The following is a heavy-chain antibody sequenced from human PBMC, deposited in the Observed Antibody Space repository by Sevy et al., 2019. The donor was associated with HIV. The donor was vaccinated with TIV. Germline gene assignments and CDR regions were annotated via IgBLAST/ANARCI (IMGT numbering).Heavy chain of an antibody. CDR3: AGGRFDSSGSFDGFDM. V-gene: IGHV3-23*01. J-gene: IGHJ3*02. Sequence: GGSLRLSCAASGITFNNYAMNWVRQAPGKGLDWVSTIFGSGGTTYYADSVKGRFTISRDNSKNTLYLQMNSLRTEDTALYYCAGGRFDSSGSFDGFDMWGQGTMVTVSS. CDR1: GITFNNYA. D-gene: IGHD3-22*01. CDR2: IFGSGGTT.